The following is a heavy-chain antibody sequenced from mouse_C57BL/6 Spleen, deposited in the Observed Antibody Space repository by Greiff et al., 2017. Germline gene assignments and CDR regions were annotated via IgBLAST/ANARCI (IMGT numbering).Heavy chain of an antibody. V-gene: IGHV5-17*01. D-gene: IGHD1-3*01. CDR1: GFTFSDYG. J-gene: IGHJ4*01. CDR2: ISSGNSTI. Sequence: DVQLVESGGGLVKPGGSLKLSCAASGFTFSDYGMHWVRQAPEKGLEWVAYISSGNSTIYYADTVKGRFTISRDNAKNTLFLQMTSLRSEDTAMYYCAVYDFYAMDYWGQGTSVTVSS. CDR3: AVYDFYAMDY.